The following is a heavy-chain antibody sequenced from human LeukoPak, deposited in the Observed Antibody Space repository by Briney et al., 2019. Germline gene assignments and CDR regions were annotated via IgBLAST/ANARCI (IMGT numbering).Heavy chain of an antibody. CDR1: GGSISSYY. V-gene: IGHV4-59*01. CDR2: IYYGGST. D-gene: IGHD2-15*01. J-gene: IGHJ4*02. CDR3: ARGRDTVSTPFDY. Sequence: PSETLSLTCTVSGGSISSYYWSWIRQPPGKGLEWIGYIYYGGSTNYNPSLKSRVTISVDTSKNQFSLKVNSVTAADTAVYYCARGRDTVSTPFDYWGQGTLVTVSS.